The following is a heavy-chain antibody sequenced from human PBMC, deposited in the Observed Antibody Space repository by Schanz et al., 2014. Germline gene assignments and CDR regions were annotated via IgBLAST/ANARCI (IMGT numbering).Heavy chain of an antibody. J-gene: IGHJ4*02. CDR1: GASISFYD. CDR3: ARQGDVYRLDY. Sequence: QVQLQESGPGLVKPSETLSLTCTVSGASISFYDWNWIRQSPGKGLEWIGYIYHSGSPIYNPSLQSRVTISIDTSKNHFSLKRESVTAADTAMYFCARQGDVYRLDYWGQGTLVTVTS. V-gene: IGHV4-59*08. CDR2: IYHSGSP. D-gene: IGHD1-26*01.